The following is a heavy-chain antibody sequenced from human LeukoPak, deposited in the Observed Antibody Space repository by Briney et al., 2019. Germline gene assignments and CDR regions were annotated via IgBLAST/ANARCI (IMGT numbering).Heavy chain of an antibody. J-gene: IGHJ4*02. Sequence: GGSLRLSCAASGFIFTSYWMTWVRQAPGKGLEWVANIEQDGSEKYYVDSVKGRFTISRDNAKNSLYLQMTSLRVEDTAVYYCARGGAMTTVTTYWGQGTLVTVSS. CDR2: IEQDGSEK. D-gene: IGHD4-17*01. CDR1: GFIFTSYW. V-gene: IGHV3-7*05. CDR3: ARGGAMTTVTTY.